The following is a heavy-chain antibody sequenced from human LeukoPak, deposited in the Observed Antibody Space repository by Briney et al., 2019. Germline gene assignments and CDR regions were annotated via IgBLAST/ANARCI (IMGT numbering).Heavy chain of an antibody. CDR2: INHSGST. CDR3: ASAYYYDSSGYPK. Sequence: GSLRLSCAASGFTFSTYVVNWVRQPPGKGLEWIGEINHSGSTNYNPSLKSRVTISIDTSKNQFSLKLSSVTAADTAVYYCASAYYYDSSGYPKWGQGTLVTVSS. J-gene: IGHJ4*02. CDR1: GFTFSTYV. D-gene: IGHD3-22*01. V-gene: IGHV4-34*01.